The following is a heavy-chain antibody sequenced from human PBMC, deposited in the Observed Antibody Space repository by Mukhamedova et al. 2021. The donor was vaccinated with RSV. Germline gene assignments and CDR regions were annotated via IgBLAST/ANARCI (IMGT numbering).Heavy chain of an antibody. J-gene: IGHJ4*02. CDR2: ITNKAYNYAT. CDR3: ARREAGKIFDH. Sequence: GHITNKAYNYATTYGASVRGRFTISRDDLENTAYLQMNNLKIEDTAVYYCARREAGKIFDHWGQGTLVTVSS. V-gene: IGHV3-73*01. D-gene: IGHD6-19*01.